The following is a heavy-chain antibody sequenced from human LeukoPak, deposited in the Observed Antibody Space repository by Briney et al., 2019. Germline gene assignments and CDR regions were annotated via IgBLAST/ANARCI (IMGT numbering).Heavy chain of an antibody. Sequence: PSETLSLTCTVSGGSISSYYWSWIRQPPGQGLEWIGYIYYSGSTNYNPSLKSRVTISVDTSKNQFSLKLSSVTAADTAVYYCARHLGSYAPYGSDPWGQGTLVTVSS. D-gene: IGHD3-10*01. CDR1: GGSISSYY. V-gene: IGHV4-59*08. J-gene: IGHJ5*02. CDR3: ARHLGSYAPYGSDP. CDR2: IYYSGST.